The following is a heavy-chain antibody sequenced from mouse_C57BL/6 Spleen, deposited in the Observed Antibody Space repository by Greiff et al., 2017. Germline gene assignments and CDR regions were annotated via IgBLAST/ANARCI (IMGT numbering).Heavy chain of an antibody. J-gene: IGHJ2*01. Sequence: EVMLVESGGGLVQPGGSLSLSCAASGFTFTDYYMSWVRQPPGKALEWLGFIRNKANGYTTEYSASVKGRITISRDNSQSILYLQMNALRAEDSATYYCARYSGGGYFDYWGQGTTLTVSS. CDR1: GFTFTDYY. CDR3: ARYSGGGYFDY. V-gene: IGHV7-3*01. CDR2: IRNKANGYTT.